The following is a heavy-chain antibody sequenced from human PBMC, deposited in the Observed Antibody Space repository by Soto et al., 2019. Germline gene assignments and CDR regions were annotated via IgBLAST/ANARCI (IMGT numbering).Heavy chain of an antibody. CDR2: IYYSGST. V-gene: IGHV4-59*08. CDR1: DDSISSFY. Sequence: SDTLSLTCTVSDDSISSFYWSWIRQPPGKGLEWIGFIYYSGSTSYNPSLKSRVTISVDTSKNQFSLKLSSVTAADTAVYYCARQGDYAGSAFDIWGQGTMVTVSS. D-gene: IGHD3-16*01. J-gene: IGHJ3*02. CDR3: ARQGDYAGSAFDI.